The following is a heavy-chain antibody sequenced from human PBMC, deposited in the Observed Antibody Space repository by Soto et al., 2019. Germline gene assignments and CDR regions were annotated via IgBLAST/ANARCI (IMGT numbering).Heavy chain of an antibody. CDR1: GGSFSSYY. Sequence: PSETLSLTCAVYGGSFSSYYWGWIRQPPGKGLEWIGSIYYSGSTYYSPSLKSRVTISVDMSKNQFSLKLSSVTAADTAVYYCASSNSNYALFDYWGQGTLVTSPQ. J-gene: IGHJ4*02. D-gene: IGHD4-4*01. CDR3: ASSNSNYALFDY. V-gene: IGHV4-39*01. CDR2: IYYSGST.